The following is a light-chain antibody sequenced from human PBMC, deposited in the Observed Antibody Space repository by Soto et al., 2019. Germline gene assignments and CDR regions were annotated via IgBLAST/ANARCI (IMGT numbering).Light chain of an antibody. CDR1: QSVSSY. CDR3: QQRSNWPLT. Sequence: IVLTNYPATLSLSPGEIATLSCRSSQSVSSYLAWYQQKPGQAPRLLIYDASNRATGIPARFSGSGSGTDFTLTISSLEPEDFEVYYCQQRSNWPLTFGGGTKVDIK. J-gene: IGKJ4*01. CDR2: DAS. V-gene: IGKV3-11*01.